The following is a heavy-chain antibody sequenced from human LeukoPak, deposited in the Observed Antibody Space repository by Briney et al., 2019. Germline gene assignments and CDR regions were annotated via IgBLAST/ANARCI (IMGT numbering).Heavy chain of an antibody. D-gene: IGHD3-22*01. Sequence: ASVEVSCKASGYTFTAYYMHWVRQAPGQGLEWMGWINPNSGGTNYAQKFQGRVTMTGDTSISTAYMELSRLRSDDTAVYYCARDYYDSSGFGAFDIWGQGTMVTVSS. J-gene: IGHJ3*02. CDR1: GYTFTAYY. V-gene: IGHV1-2*02. CDR2: INPNSGGT. CDR3: ARDYYDSSGFGAFDI.